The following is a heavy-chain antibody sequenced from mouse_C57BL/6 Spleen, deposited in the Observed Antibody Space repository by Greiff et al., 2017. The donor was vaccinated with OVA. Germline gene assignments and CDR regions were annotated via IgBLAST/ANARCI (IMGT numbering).Heavy chain of an antibody. CDR1: GYTFTSYW. V-gene: IGHV1-5*01. Sequence: VQLQQSGTVLARPGASVKMSCKTSGYTFTSYWMHWVKQRPGQGLEWIGAIYPGNSDTSYNQKFKGKAKLTAVTSASTAYMELSSLTNEDSAVYYCTKGTTVVALDYWGQGTTLTGSS. D-gene: IGHD1-1*01. J-gene: IGHJ2*01. CDR2: IYPGNSDT. CDR3: TKGTTVVALDY.